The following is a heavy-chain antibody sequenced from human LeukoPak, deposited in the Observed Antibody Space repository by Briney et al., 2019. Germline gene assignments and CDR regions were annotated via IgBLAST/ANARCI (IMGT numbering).Heavy chain of an antibody. D-gene: IGHD2-15*01. Sequence: GGSLRLSCAASGFTFSSYEMNWVRQAPGKGLEWVSYISSSGSTIYYADSVKGRFTISRDNAKNSLYLQMNSLRAEDTAVCYCASKGRYCSGGSCYGPWGYYFDYWGQGTLVTVSS. J-gene: IGHJ4*02. V-gene: IGHV3-48*03. CDR1: GFTFSSYE. CDR2: ISSSGSTI. CDR3: ASKGRYCSGGSCYGPWGYYFDY.